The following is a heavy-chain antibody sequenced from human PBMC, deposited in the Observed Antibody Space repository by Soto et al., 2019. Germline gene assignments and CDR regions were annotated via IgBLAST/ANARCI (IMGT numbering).Heavy chain of an antibody. Sequence: QVQLVQSGGEVKKPGASVKLSCTASGYTFTSYGISWVRQAPGQGLEWMRWSSAYKGKTNYAQNIKGRVTMTTDTSTRTTYMDLRSLRSDDTAVYYCERGGNVNYYHGMDVWGQGTTVTVSS. CDR2: SSAYKGKT. J-gene: IGHJ6*02. CDR1: GYTFTSYG. D-gene: IGHD5-12*01. V-gene: IGHV1-18*01. CDR3: ERGGNVNYYHGMDV.